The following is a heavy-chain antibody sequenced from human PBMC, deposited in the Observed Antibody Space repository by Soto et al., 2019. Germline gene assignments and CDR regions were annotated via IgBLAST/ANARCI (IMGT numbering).Heavy chain of an antibody. V-gene: IGHV1-46*01. CDR3: ARVIIVAVAGTDGFDY. J-gene: IGHJ4*02. D-gene: IGHD6-19*01. Sequence: ASGKVSCKASGYTFTSYYMHWVRQAPGQGLEWMGIINPSGGSTSYAQKFQGRVTMTRDTSTSTVYMELSSLRSEDTAVYYCARVIIVAVAGTDGFDYWGQGTLVTVSS. CDR1: GYTFTSYY. CDR2: INPSGGST.